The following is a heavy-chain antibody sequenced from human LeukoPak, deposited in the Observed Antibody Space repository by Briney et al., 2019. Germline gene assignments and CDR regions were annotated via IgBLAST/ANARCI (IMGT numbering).Heavy chain of an antibody. D-gene: IGHD5-12*01. CDR2: IYSVSST. V-gene: IGHV3-66*02. Sequence: GGSLRLSCAASGFTFSDYYMSWVRQAPGKGLEWVSVIYSVSSTYYADSVKGRFTISRDNSKNTLYLQMNSLRAEDTAVYYCAKGGGGYSGYEYLGLYFDYWGQGTLVTVSS. CDR1: GFTFSDYY. J-gene: IGHJ4*02. CDR3: AKGGGGYSGYEYLGLYFDY.